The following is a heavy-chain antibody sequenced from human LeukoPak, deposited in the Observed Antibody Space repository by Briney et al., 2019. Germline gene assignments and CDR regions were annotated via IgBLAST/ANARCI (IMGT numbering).Heavy chain of an antibody. V-gene: IGHV3-30-3*01. D-gene: IGHD5-18*01. J-gene: IGHJ4*02. CDR3: ARGTAQGY. CDR1: GFTFSSYA. CDR2: ISYDGSNK. Sequence: GGSLRLSCAASGFTFSSYAMHWVRQAPGKGLEWVAVISYDGSNKYYADSVKGRFTISRDNSKNTLYLQMNSLRAEDTAVYYCARGTAQGYWGQGTLVTVSS.